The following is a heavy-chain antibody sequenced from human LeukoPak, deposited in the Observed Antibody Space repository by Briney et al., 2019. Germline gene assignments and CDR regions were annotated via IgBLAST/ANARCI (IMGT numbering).Heavy chain of an antibody. CDR2: IYSGGST. J-gene: IGHJ6*02. CDR3: ARVNIDPYYYYGMDV. CDR1: GFTVSSNY. Sequence: GGSLRLSCAASGFTVSSNYMSWVRQAPGKGLEWVSVIYSGGSTYYADSVEGRFTISRDNSKNTLYLQMNSLRAEDTAVYYCARVNIDPYYYYGMDVWGQGTTVTVSS. D-gene: IGHD5-12*01. V-gene: IGHV3-53*01.